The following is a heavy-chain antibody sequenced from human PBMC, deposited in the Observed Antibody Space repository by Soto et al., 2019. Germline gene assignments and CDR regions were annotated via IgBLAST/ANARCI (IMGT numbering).Heavy chain of an antibody. CDR1: GDSVSSNSAA. D-gene: IGHD3-10*01. CDR2: TYYRSKWYN. V-gene: IGHV6-1*01. Sequence: SQTLSLTCAISGDSVSSNSAAWNWIRQSPSRGLEWLGRTYYRSKWYNDYAISVKSRMIINPDTSKNQFSLQLNSVTPEDTAVYYCVRDYYISRTPKSFHSSGPGTLVTVSS. CDR3: VRDYYISRTPKSFHS. J-gene: IGHJ5*01.